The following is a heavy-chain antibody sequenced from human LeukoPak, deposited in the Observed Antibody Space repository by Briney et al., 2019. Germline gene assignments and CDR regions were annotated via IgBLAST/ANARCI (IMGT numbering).Heavy chain of an antibody. V-gene: IGHV4-30-4*01. CDR2: IYYSGST. CDR3: ARAFTTVTPYFEY. J-gene: IGHJ4*02. CDR1: GGSISSGDYY. Sequence: SETLSLTCTVSGGSISSGDYYWSWIRQPPGKGLEWIGYIYYSGSTYYNPSLKSRVTISVDTSKNQFSLKLSSVTAADTAVYYCARAFTTVTPYFEYWGQGTLVTVSS. D-gene: IGHD4-11*01.